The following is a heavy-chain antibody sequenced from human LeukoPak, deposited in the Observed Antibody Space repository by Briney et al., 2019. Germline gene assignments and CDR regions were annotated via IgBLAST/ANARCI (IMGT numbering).Heavy chain of an antibody. Sequence: GGSLRLSCAASGFTFSSYSMNWVRQAPGKGLEWVSYISSSGSTIYYADSVKGRFTISRDNAKNSLYLQMNSLRAEDTAVYYCARAGKDRSSWALDYWGQGTLVTVSS. CDR2: ISSSGSTI. V-gene: IGHV3-48*04. J-gene: IGHJ4*02. CDR3: ARAGKDRSSWALDY. D-gene: IGHD6-13*01. CDR1: GFTFSSYS.